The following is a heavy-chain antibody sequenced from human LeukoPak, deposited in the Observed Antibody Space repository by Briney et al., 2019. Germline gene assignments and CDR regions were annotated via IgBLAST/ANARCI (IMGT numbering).Heavy chain of an antibody. D-gene: IGHD1-26*01. Sequence: GGSLRLSCAASGFTFSSYGMHWVRQAPGKGLEWVAFIRYDGSNKYYADSVKGRFTISRDNSKNTLYLQMNSLRAEDTAVYYCASGGSYYGGGFDYWGQGTLVTVSP. V-gene: IGHV3-30*02. CDR3: ASGGSYYGGGFDY. CDR1: GFTFSSYG. J-gene: IGHJ4*02. CDR2: IRYDGSNK.